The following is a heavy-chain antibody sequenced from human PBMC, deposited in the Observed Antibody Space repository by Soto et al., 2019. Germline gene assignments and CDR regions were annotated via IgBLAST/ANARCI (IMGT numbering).Heavy chain of an antibody. J-gene: IGHJ6*03. V-gene: IGHV4-39*01. CDR3: ARQQLGTGTRGYYYMDV. CDR2: IYYSGST. D-gene: IGHD6-13*01. CDR1: GGSISSSSYY. Sequence: SETLSLTCTVSGGSISSSSYYWGWIRQLPGKGLEWIGSIYYSGSTYYNPSLKSRVTISVDTSKNQFSLKLSSVTAADTAVYYCARQQLGTGTRGYYYMDVWGKGTTVTVSS.